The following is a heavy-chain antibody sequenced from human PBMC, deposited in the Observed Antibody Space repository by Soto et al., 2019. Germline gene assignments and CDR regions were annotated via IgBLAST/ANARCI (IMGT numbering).Heavy chain of an antibody. Sequence: SETLSLTCAGSGGSISSGGYSWSWIRQPPGKGLEWIGYIYHSGSTYYNSSLKSRVTISVDRSKNQFSLKLSSVTAADTAVYYCARVPGPWGQGTLVTVSS. CDR1: GGSISSGGYS. D-gene: IGHD3-10*01. CDR3: ARVPGP. CDR2: IYHSGST. V-gene: IGHV4-30-2*01. J-gene: IGHJ5*02.